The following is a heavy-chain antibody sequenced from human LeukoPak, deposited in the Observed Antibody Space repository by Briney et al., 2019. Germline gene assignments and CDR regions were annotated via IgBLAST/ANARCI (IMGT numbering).Heavy chain of an antibody. D-gene: IGHD3-3*01. J-gene: IGHJ5*02. CDR3: ARASITILGTEFDP. CDR2: IIPIFGTA. Sequence: ASVTVSCKGSGGTFSSYAISWVRQAPGQGLEWMGGIIPIFGTANYAQKFQGRVTITTDQSTSTAYMELSSLRSEHTAVYYCARASITILGTEFDPWGQGTLVTVSS. CDR1: GGTFSSYA. V-gene: IGHV1-69*05.